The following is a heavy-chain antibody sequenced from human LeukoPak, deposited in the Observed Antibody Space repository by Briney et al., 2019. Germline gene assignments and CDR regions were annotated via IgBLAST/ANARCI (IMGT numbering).Heavy chain of an antibody. CDR3: ARGGDMRVVGAFDI. V-gene: IGHV1-18*01. CDR1: GSTFTSYG. Sequence: ASVKLSCKASGSTFTSYGINWVRQAPGQGLEWVGCISAYNGNTNYAQKLQGRVTMTRDTSTSTVYMELRSLRSDDTALYYCARGGDMRVVGAFDIWGQGTMVTVSS. J-gene: IGHJ3*02. CDR2: ISAYNGNT. D-gene: IGHD3-22*01.